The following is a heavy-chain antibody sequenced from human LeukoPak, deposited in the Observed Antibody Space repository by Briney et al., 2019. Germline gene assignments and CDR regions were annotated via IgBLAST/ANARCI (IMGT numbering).Heavy chain of an antibody. V-gene: IGHV3-49*03. Sequence: PGGSLRLSCTASGFTFGDDGWSWFRQAPGKGLEWICFIRKKGYGETTDYAASVRGGFTISRDDAKSIAYLQMNSLKTEDTALYYCSRGLHDYGDSNYYFDQWGRGTLVTVSS. D-gene: IGHD4-17*01. CDR1: GFTFGDDG. J-gene: IGHJ4*02. CDR3: SRGLHDYGDSNYYFDQ. CDR2: IRKKGYGETT.